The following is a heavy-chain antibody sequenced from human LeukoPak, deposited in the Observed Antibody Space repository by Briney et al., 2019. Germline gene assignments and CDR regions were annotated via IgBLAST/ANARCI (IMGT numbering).Heavy chain of an antibody. CDR2: IYYSGST. J-gene: IGHJ4*02. Sequence: SETLSLTCGVSSEFFSGYYWSWIRQPPGKGLEWIGYIYYSGSTNYNPSLKSRVTISVDTSKNQFSLKLSSVTAADTAVYYCARGGLYSYGPLYYFDYWGQGTLVTVSS. CDR1: SEFFSGYY. CDR3: ARGGLYSYGPLYYFDY. V-gene: IGHV4-59*01. D-gene: IGHD5-18*01.